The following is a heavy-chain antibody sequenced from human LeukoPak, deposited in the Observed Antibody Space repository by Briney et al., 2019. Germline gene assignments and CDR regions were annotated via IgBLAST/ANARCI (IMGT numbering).Heavy chain of an antibody. D-gene: IGHD2-2*01. CDR2: INTNTGNP. CDR3: ARVGYCSSTSCYSPYYYYMDV. CDR1: GYTFTSYA. V-gene: IGHV7-4-1*02. J-gene: IGHJ6*03. Sequence: ASVKVSCKASGYTFTSYAMNWVRQAPGQGLEWMGWINTNTGNPTYAQGFTGRFVFSLDTSVSTAYLQISSLKAEDTAVYYCARVGYCSSTSCYSPYYYYMDVWGKGTTVTVSS.